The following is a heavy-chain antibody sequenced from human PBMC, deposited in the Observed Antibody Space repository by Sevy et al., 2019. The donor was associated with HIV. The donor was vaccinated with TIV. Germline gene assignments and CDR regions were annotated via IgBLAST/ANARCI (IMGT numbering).Heavy chain of an antibody. V-gene: IGHV3-11*01. D-gene: IGHD2-2*01. J-gene: IGHJ4*02. CDR2: ISSSGSTI. CDR3: ANWARNIVVVPAAIDSVDY. CDR1: GFTFSDYY. Sequence: GGSLRLSCAASGFTFSDYYMSWIRQAPGKGLEWVSYISSSGSTIYYADSVKGRFTISRDNAKNSLYLQMNSLRAEDTAVYYCANWARNIVVVPAAIDSVDYWGQGTLVTVSS.